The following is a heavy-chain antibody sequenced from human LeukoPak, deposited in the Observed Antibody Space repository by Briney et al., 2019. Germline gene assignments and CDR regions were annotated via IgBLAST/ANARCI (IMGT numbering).Heavy chain of an antibody. Sequence: PSETLSLTCAVSGGSISSGGYYWSWIRQHPGKGLEWIGYIYYSGSTYYNPSLKSRVTISVDTSKNQFSLKLSSVTAADTAVYYCARGKDGAYGGYYYYGMDVWGQGTTATVSS. D-gene: IGHD3-16*01. CDR1: GGSISSGGYY. CDR2: IYYSGST. J-gene: IGHJ6*02. V-gene: IGHV4-31*11. CDR3: ARGKDGAYGGYYYYGMDV.